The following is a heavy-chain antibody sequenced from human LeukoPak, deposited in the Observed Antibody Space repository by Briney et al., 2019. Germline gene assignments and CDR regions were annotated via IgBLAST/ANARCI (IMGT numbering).Heavy chain of an antibody. D-gene: IGHD3-22*01. CDR1: GYTFTGYY. CDR3: ARPFGYDSSGYYWYYFDY. Sequence: ASVKVSCKASGYTFTGYYMHWVRQAPGQGLEWMGWINPNSGGTNYAQNFQGRVTMTRDTSISTAYMELSRLRSDDTAVYYCARPFGYDSSGYYWYYFDYWGQGTLATVSS. V-gene: IGHV1-2*02. J-gene: IGHJ4*02. CDR2: INPNSGGT.